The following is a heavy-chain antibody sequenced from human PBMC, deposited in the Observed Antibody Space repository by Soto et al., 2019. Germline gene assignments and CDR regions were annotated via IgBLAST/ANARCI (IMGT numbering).Heavy chain of an antibody. D-gene: IGHD6-19*01. CDR3: ARGGSGWYKDGMDV. V-gene: IGHV3-30-3*01. J-gene: IGHJ6*02. CDR2: ISYDGSNK. CDR1: GFTFSSYA. Sequence: QVQLVESGGGVVQPGRSLRLSCAASGFTFSSYAMHWVRQAPGKGLEWVAVISYDGSNKYYADSVKGRFTISRDNSKNTLYLQMNSLRAADWAVYYCARGGSGWYKDGMDVWGQGTTVTVSS.